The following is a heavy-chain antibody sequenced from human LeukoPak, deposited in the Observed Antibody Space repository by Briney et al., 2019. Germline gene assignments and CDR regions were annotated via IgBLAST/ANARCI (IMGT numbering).Heavy chain of an antibody. CDR3: ARGDPTAMVSFDY. CDR2: IIPIFGTA. V-gene: IGHV1-69*13. J-gene: IGHJ4*02. Sequence: ASVKLSCKASVGTFTSYGISWVRQAPGQGLEWMGGIIPIFGTANYAQKFHRRVRITADESTSTAYMQLSSLRSDDTAVYYCARGDPTAMVSFDYWGQGTLVTVSS. D-gene: IGHD5-18*01. CDR1: VGTFTSYG.